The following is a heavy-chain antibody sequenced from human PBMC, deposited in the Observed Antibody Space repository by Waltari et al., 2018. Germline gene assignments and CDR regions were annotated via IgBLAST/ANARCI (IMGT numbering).Heavy chain of an antibody. CDR3: ARAPYSYGIFDY. Sequence: QVQLQESGPGLVKPSETLSLTCTVSGGSISSYYWSWIRQPPGKGLEWIGYIYYSGSTNYNPSPKSLVTISVDTSKNQFSLKLSSVTAADTAVYYCARAPYSYGIFDYWGQGTLVTVSS. CDR2: IYYSGST. V-gene: IGHV4-59*01. J-gene: IGHJ4*02. CDR1: GGSISSYY. D-gene: IGHD5-18*01.